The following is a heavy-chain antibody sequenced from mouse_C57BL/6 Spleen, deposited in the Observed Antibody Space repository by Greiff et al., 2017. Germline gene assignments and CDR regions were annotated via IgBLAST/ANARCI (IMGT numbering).Heavy chain of an antibody. V-gene: IGHV14-3*01. J-gene: IGHJ4*01. CDR3: ARSHYYGSSRYAMDY. CDR2: IAPANGNT. Sequence: VQLKESVAELVRPGASVKLSCTASGFNIKNTYMHWVKQRPEQDLEWIGRIAPANGNTTYAPKFQGKATITADTSSNTAYLQLSSLTSEDTAIYYCARSHYYGSSRYAMDYWGQGTSVTVSS. CDR1: GFNIKNTY. D-gene: IGHD1-1*01.